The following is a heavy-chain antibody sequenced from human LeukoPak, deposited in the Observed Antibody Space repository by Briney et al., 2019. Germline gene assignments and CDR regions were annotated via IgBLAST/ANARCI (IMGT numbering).Heavy chain of an antibody. D-gene: IGHD3-22*01. CDR1: GFTFSGYE. Sequence: GGSLRLSCAASGFTFSGYEMNWVRQAPGKGLEWVSYISTSGITIYYADSVKGRFTISRDNAKNSLYLQMNSLRAEDTAVYYCARTSGYYDYWGHGTLVTVSS. V-gene: IGHV3-48*03. J-gene: IGHJ4*01. CDR3: ARTSGYYDY. CDR2: ISTSGITI.